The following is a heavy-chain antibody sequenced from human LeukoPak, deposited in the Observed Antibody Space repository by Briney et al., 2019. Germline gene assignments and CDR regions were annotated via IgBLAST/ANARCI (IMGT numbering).Heavy chain of an antibody. D-gene: IGHD5-12*01. CDR3: ATNAGGYREAPFDY. V-gene: IGHV4-59*01. CDR2: IYYSGST. J-gene: IGHJ4*02. CDR1: GGSISSYC. Sequence: SETLSLTCTVSGGSISSYCWSWIRQPPGKGLEWIGYIYYSGSTNYNPSLKSRVTISVDTSKNQFSLKLSSVTAADTAVYHCATNAGGYREAPFDYWGQGTLVTVSS.